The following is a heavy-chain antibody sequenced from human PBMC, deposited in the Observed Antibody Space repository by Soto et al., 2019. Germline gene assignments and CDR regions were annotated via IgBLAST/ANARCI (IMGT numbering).Heavy chain of an antibody. J-gene: IGHJ4*02. V-gene: IGHV3-23*01. CDR3: AKNWDTTFSSSSH. CDR1: GFTFTNYA. CDR2: ISGSGGST. Sequence: EVQLLESGGGLVQPGGSLRLSCAASGFTFTNYAMSWVRQAPGKGLEWVSAISGSGGSTYYTDSVKGRFTISRDNSKNTLYLQMNRLRAEDTAVYYCAKNWDTTFSSSSHWGQGTLVTVSS. D-gene: IGHD6-6*01.